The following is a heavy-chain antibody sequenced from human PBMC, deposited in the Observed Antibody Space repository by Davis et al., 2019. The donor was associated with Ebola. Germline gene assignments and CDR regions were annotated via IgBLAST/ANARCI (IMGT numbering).Heavy chain of an antibody. CDR3: ARVAVAGTDGLDY. J-gene: IGHJ4*02. CDR2: IRYDGSFT. D-gene: IGHD6-19*01. V-gene: IGHV3-30*02. CDR1: GFTFSSYA. Sequence: PGGSLRLSCAASGFTFSSYAMSWVRQAPGKGLEWVAFIRYDGSFTYYADSVKGRFTISRDNSKNTLYLQMNSLRAEDTAVYYCARVAVAGTDGLDYWGQGTLVTVSS.